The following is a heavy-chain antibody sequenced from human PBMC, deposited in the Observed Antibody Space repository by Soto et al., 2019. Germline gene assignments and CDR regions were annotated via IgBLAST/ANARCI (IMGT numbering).Heavy chain of an antibody. CDR3: ARGLKYSRGCVDY. Sequence: SETLSLTCAVYGGSFSGYYWSWIRQPPGKSLEWIGEINHSGSTNYNPSLKSRVTISVDTSKNQFSLKLSSVTAADTAVYYCARGLKYSRGCVDYWGQGTLVTVSS. J-gene: IGHJ4*02. V-gene: IGHV4-34*01. CDR1: GGSFSGYY. D-gene: IGHD6-19*01. CDR2: INHSGST.